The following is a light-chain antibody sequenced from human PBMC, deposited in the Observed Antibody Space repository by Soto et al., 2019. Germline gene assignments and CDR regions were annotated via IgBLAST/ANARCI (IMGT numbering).Light chain of an antibody. CDR3: AARDDSLNLPV. V-gene: IGLV1-44*01. CDR2: SNN. Sequence: QSVLTQPPSASGTPGQSVTISCSGSSSNIGSNTVNWYQQLPGTAPKLLIYSNNQRPSGVPDRFSGPKSGTSASLAISGLQYEDEADYYCAARDDSLNLPVFGTGNKVTVL. J-gene: IGLJ1*01. CDR1: SSNIGSNT.